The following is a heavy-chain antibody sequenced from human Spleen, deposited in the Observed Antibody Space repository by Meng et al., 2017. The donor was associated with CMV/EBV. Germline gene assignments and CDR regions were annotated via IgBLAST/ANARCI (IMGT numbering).Heavy chain of an antibody. J-gene: IGHJ4*02. V-gene: IGHV3-21*01. CDR1: GFIVSSNY. CDR3: ARGLAVADPFDY. D-gene: IGHD6-19*01. CDR2: ISSSSSYI. Sequence: GESLKISCAASGFIVSSNYMSWVRQAPGKGLEWVSSISSSSSYIYYADSVKGRFTISRDNAKNSLYLQMNSLRAEDTAVYYCARGLAVADPFDYWGQGTLVTVSS.